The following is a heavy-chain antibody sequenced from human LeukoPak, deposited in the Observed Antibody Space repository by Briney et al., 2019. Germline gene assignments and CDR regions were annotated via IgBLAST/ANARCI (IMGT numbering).Heavy chain of an antibody. CDR2: IYYSGST. CDR3: ARVLWGRYCSSTSCYGFDP. V-gene: IGHV4-39*07. CDR1: GGSISSSSYY. Sequence: SETLSLTCTVSGGSISSSSYYWGWIRQPPGKGLEWIGSIYYSGSTYYNPSLKSRVTISVDTSKNQFSLKLSSVAAADTAVYYCARVLWGRYCSSTSCYGFDPWGQGTLVTVSS. D-gene: IGHD2-2*01. J-gene: IGHJ5*02.